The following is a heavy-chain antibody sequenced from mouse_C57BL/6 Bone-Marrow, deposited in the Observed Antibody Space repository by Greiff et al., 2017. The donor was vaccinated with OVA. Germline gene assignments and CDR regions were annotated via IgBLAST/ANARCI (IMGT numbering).Heavy chain of an antibody. D-gene: IGHD2-3*01. CDR1: GFSLTSYG. V-gene: IGHV2-2*01. CDR3: ARSMIRDWYFDV. Sequence: QVQLQQSGPGLVQPSQSLSITCTVSGFSLTSYGVHWVRQSPGKGLEWLGVIWSGGSTDYNAAFISRLSISKDNSKSQVFFKMNSLQADDTAIYYCARSMIRDWYFDVWGTGTTVTVSA. J-gene: IGHJ1*03. CDR2: IWSGGST.